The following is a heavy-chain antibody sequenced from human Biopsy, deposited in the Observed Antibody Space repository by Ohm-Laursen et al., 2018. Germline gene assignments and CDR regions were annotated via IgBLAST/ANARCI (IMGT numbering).Heavy chain of an antibody. D-gene: IGHD6-13*01. J-gene: IGHJ4*02. CDR3: ARSPASTWTGYFES. V-gene: IGHV4-31*03. CDR2: IYYSGTT. Sequence: TLSLTCRVSDFPLSSGAFYWSWIRQRPGKGLAWIGYIYYSGTTSFNPSLKSRVTMSVDTSANHFSLKLNSVTAADTALYYCARSPASTWTGYFESWGQGSLVTVSS. CDR1: DFPLSSGAFY.